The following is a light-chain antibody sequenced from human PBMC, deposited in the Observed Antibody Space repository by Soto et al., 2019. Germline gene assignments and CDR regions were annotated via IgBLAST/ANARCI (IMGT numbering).Light chain of an antibody. J-gene: IGKJ1*01. CDR3: QHYNNYPWT. Sequence: EIQMTQSPSTLSASVGDRVTITCRASQSISSWLAWYQQKPGKAPKLLIYKASSLESGVPSRFSGSGSGTEFTLTISSLQPDDFATYYCQHYNNYPWTFGQGTKVEIK. CDR2: KAS. CDR1: QSISSW. V-gene: IGKV1-5*03.